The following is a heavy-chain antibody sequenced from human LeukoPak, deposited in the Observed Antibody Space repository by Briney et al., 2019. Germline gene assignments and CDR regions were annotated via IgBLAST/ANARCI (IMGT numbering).Heavy chain of an antibody. CDR2: VNSDGSST. J-gene: IGHJ4*02. CDR1: GFTFSFYW. CDR3: TRAPTEIVVVDY. V-gene: IGHV3-74*01. Sequence: GGSLRLSCAASGFTFSFYWMHWVRQSPGEGPVWVSHVNSDGSSTNYADSVRGRFTISRDNAKNTLYLQMNSLRVEDTAVYYCTRAPTEIVVVDYWGQGTLVTVSS. D-gene: IGHD2-15*01.